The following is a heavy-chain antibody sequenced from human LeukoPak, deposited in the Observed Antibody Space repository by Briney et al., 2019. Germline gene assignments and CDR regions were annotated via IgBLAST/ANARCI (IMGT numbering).Heavy chain of an antibody. CDR2: IGDSGANA. Sequence: GRSLRLSCAVSGFTFSTYAMSWVRHAPAKVLEWVSGIGDSGANAYYVDSVKGRFTISRDNSRNTLFLQMNSLRAEDTALYFCAKADDFWSDFDYWGQGTLVTVSS. CDR3: AKADDFWSDFDY. CDR1: GFTFSTYA. V-gene: IGHV3-23*01. J-gene: IGHJ4*02. D-gene: IGHD3-3*01.